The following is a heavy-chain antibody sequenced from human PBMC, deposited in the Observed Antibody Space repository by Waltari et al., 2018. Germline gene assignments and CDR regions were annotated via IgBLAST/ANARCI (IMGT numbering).Heavy chain of an antibody. CDR2: IIPIFGTA. J-gene: IGHJ6*02. V-gene: IGHV1-69*01. CDR3: ARDPDTAMEDYYYYGMDV. Sequence: QVQLVQSGAEVKKPGSSVKVSCKASGGTFSRYAISWARQATGQGLEWMGGIIPIFGTANYAQKFQGRVTITADESTSTAYMELSSLRSEDTAVYYCARDPDTAMEDYYYYGMDVWGQGTTVTVSS. CDR1: GGTFSRYA. D-gene: IGHD5-18*01.